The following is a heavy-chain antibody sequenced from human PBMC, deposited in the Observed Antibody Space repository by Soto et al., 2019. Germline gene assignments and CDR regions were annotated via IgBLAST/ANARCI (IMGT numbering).Heavy chain of an antibody. J-gene: IGHJ5*02. CDR3: ARGQRFSDWFDP. V-gene: IGHV4-4*07. D-gene: IGHD3-3*01. CDR2: VYSSGGT. Sequence: LSLACTVSGGSMSSYYWTWILQPAGKGLEWIGRVYSSGGTHYNPSLKSRVTISLDTSKNQFSLRLLSVTDADTAVYYCARGQRFSDWFDPWGQGTLVTVSS. CDR1: GGSMSSYY.